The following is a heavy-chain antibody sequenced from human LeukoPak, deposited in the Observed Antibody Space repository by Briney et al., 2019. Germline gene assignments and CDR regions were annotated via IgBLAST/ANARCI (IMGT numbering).Heavy chain of an antibody. CDR2: IYYTGST. D-gene: IGHD5-12*01. J-gene: IGHJ4*02. CDR1: GDSITNYF. V-gene: IGHV4-59*08. Sequence: SETLSLTCTVSGDSITNYFWSWIRQPPGKGLEWIGYIYYTGSTNYKPSLRSRVTISVDTSTNQFSLRLRSLTAADTAVYYCARHYYSGYDYNYFDYWGQGTLVTVSS. CDR3: ARHYYSGYDYNYFDY.